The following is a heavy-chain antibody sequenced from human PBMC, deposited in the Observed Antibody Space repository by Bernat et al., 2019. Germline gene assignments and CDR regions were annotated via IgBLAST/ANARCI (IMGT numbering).Heavy chain of an antibody. D-gene: IGHD6-19*01. J-gene: IGHJ6*02. CDR2: ISSSSSYT. CDR3: ARDSSGWYHYYYYGMDV. Sequence: QVQLVESGGGLVKPGGSLRLSCAASGFTFSDYYMSWIRQAPGKGLEWVSYISSSSSYTNYADSAKGRFTISRDNAKNSLYLQMNSLRAEDTAVYYCARDSSGWYHYYYYGMDVWGQGTTVTVSS. V-gene: IGHV3-11*06. CDR1: GFTFSDYY.